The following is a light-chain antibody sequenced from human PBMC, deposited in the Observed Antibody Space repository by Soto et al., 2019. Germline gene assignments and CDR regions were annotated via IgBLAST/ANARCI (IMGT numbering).Light chain of an antibody. CDR1: SSDVGSNT. J-gene: IGLJ1*01. V-gene: IGLV1-44*01. Sequence: QSVLTQPPSASATPGQRVTISCSGRSSDVGSNTVNWYQQFPGAAPKLLIYSNDQRPSGVPDRFSASKSGTSASLAISGLQSEDEADHYCATWDDSLFGHVFGTGTKVTVL. CDR2: SND. CDR3: ATWDDSLFGHV.